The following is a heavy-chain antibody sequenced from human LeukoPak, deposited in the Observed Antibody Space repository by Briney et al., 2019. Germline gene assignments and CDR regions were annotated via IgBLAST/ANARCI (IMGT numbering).Heavy chain of an antibody. V-gene: IGHV1-2*06. Sequence: ASVKVSCKASGYTFTGYYMHWLRQAPGQGLEWMGRINPNSGGTNYAQKFQGRVTMTRDTSISTAYMELSRLRSDDTAVYYCASCSGGSSYSEAFYIWGQGTMVTVSS. D-gene: IGHD2-15*01. CDR2: INPNSGGT. CDR3: ASCSGGSSYSEAFYI. J-gene: IGHJ3*02. CDR1: GYTFTGYY.